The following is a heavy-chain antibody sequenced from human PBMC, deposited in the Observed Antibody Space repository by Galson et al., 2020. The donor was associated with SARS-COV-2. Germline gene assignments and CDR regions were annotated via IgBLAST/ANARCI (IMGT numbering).Heavy chain of an antibody. V-gene: IGHV4-34*01. D-gene: IGHD3-10*01. CDR3: ATKGPVPTVRGGFLEY. CDR1: GGSFSDYY. CDR2: INHRGSA. J-gene: IGHJ4*02. Sequence: ETSETLSLTCAVSGGSFSDYYCTWIRQTPGKGLEWIGEINHRGSAHYNPSLRSRLTISVDTSKNQFSLKLSSVTAADTAVYYCATKGPVPTVRGGFLEYWDQGTLVTVSS.